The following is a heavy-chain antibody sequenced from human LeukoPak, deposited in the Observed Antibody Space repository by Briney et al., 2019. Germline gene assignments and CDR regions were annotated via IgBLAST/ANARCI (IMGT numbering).Heavy chain of an antibody. CDR2: IYYSGST. J-gene: IGHJ4*02. Sequence: PSETLSLTCTVSGGSISSSSYYWSWIRQHPGKGLEWIGYIYYSGSTYYNPSLKSRATISVDTSKNQFSLKLSSVTAADTAVYYCASLAMVRGVIMDYWGQGTLVTVSS. CDR1: GGSISSSSYY. V-gene: IGHV4-31*03. D-gene: IGHD3-10*01. CDR3: ASLAMVRGVIMDY.